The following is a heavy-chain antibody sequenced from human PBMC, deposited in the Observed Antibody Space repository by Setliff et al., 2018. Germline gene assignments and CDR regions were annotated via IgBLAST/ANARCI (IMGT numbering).Heavy chain of an antibody. CDR3: AKDSTGRDAFDI. D-gene: IGHD4-17*01. Sequence: GGSLRLSCAASGFRFGEYSMSWVRQAPGRGLEWVSGISAGASRTYYAESVKGRFTISRDNSKNTLYLQMNSLRAEDTALYYCAKDSTGRDAFDIWGQGTMVTVSS. J-gene: IGHJ3*02. V-gene: IGHV3-23*01. CDR2: ISAGASRT. CDR1: GFRFGEYS.